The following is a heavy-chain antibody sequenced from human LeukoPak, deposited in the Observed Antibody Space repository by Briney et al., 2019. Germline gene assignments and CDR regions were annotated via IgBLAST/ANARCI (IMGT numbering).Heavy chain of an antibody. CDR2: IRSGSNYI. V-gene: IGHV3-21*01. J-gene: IGHJ4*02. CDR3: ARDGIFDY. CDR1: GFTFSTYS. Sequence: PGGSLTLSCAASGFTFSTYSMHWVRQAPGKGLEWVSSIRSGSNYINYADSVKGRFTISRDDAKNSLYLQMNSLRAEDTAVYYCARDGIFDYWGQGTLVTVSS.